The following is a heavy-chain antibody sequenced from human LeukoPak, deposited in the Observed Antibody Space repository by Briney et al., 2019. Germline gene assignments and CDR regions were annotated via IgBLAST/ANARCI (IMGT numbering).Heavy chain of an antibody. J-gene: IGHJ4*02. CDR1: GFTFSSYW. CDR2: INSDGSST. V-gene: IGHV3-74*01. CDR3: ARLRMVYYFDY. Sequence: GGSLRLSCAGSGFTFSSYWMYWVRQAPGKGLVWVSRINSDGSSTSYADSVKGRFTISRDNAKNTLYLQMNSLRAEDTAVYYCARLRMVYYFDYWGQGTLVTVSS. D-gene: IGHD2-8*01.